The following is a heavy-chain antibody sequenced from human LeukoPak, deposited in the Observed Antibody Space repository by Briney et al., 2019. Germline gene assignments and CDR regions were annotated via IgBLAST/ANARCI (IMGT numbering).Heavy chain of an antibody. CDR3: ARVKEGDYPGY. CDR1: GFTFSSYS. V-gene: IGHV3-21*01. Sequence: PGGSLRLSCAASGFTFSSYSMNWVRQAPGKGLEWVSSISSSSSYIYYADSVKGRFTISRDNAKNSLYLQMNSLRAEDTAVYYCARVKEGDYPGYWGQGTLVTVSS. CDR2: ISSSSSYI. D-gene: IGHD2-21*01. J-gene: IGHJ4*02.